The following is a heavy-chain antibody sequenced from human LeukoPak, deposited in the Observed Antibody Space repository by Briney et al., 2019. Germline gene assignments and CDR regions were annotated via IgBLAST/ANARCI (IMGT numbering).Heavy chain of an antibody. CDR1: GFTVSSNY. D-gene: IGHD3-10*01. Sequence: HPGGSLRLSCAASGFTVSSNYMSWVRQAPGKGLEWVSVIYSGGSTYYADSVKGRFTISRDNSKNTLYLQMNSLRAEDTAVYYCARGGSGSYRYFDYWGQGTLVTVSS. CDR2: IYSGGST. V-gene: IGHV3-53*01. CDR3: ARGGSGSYRYFDY. J-gene: IGHJ4*02.